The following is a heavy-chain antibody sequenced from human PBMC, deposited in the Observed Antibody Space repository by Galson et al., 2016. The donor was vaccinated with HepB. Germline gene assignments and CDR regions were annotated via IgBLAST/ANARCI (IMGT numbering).Heavy chain of an antibody. J-gene: IGHJ4*02. CDR2: IIPIFDSA. D-gene: IGHD3-10*01. CDR3: ARGGTYFGSGTYRLDY. CDR1: GGTFSSYA. Sequence: SVKVSCKASGGTFSSYALSWVRQAPGQGLEWMGGIIPIFDSANYAQNFQGRVTIAADESTSTTYMELSSLRSEDTAVYYCARGGTYFGSGTYRLDYWGQGTLGTVSS. V-gene: IGHV1-69*13.